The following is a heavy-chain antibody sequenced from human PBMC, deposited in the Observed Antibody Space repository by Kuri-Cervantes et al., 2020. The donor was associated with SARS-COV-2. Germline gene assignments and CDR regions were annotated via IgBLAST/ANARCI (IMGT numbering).Heavy chain of an antibody. CDR1: GGSIDNRDYY. V-gene: IGHV4-30-4*08. D-gene: IGHD3-9*01. Sequence: SETLSLTCTVSGGSIDNRDYYWSWIRQPPGKGLEWIGYISYSGSPYYNPSLKSRVSMSIDRSKEQFSLRVNSVTAADTAVFYCARGGNYDLLTAEPAWFDPWGPGTLVTVSS. J-gene: IGHJ5*02. CDR3: ARGGNYDLLTAEPAWFDP. CDR2: ISYSGSP.